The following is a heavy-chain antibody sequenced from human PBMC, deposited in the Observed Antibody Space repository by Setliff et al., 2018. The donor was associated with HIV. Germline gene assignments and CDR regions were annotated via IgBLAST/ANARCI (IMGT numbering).Heavy chain of an antibody. CDR1: GGSISSSSYY. Sequence: SETLSLTCTVSGGSISSSSYYWGWIRQPPGKGLEWIGSIYYSGSTYYNPSLMSRVTISVDTSKSQFSQKLSSVTAADTAVYYCARVYYYDSSGYHDAFDIWGQGTMVTVSS. CDR2: IYYSGST. CDR3: ARVYYYDSSGYHDAFDI. J-gene: IGHJ3*02. V-gene: IGHV4-39*07. D-gene: IGHD3-22*01.